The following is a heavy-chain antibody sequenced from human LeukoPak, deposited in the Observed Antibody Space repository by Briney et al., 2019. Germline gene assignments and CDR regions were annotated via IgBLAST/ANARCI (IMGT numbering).Heavy chain of an antibody. CDR2: IRGDGVTT. CDR3: ARGFPGDPPAFDY. D-gene: IGHD2-21*01. J-gene: IGHJ4*02. CDR1: GFTFDDYV. V-gene: IGHV3-43*02. Sequence: PGGSLRLSCAASGFTFDDYVMHWGRQAPGRGLEWFSLIRGDGVTTYYADSMRGRLTISRDNSENSLYLQMHSLRIEDTALYYCARGFPGDPPAFDYWGQGTLVTVSS.